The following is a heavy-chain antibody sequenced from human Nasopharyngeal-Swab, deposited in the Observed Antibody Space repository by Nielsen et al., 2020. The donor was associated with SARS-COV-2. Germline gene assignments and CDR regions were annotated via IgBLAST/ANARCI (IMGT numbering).Heavy chain of an antibody. J-gene: IGHJ3*02. CDR1: GFTFSSYE. CDR2: ISSSGSTI. Sequence: GESLKISCAASGFTFSSYEMNWVRQTPGKGLEWVSYISSSGSTIYYADSVKGRFTISRDNAKNSLYLQMNSLRAEDTAVYYCARDFRDSAAVAGTVGAFDIWGQGTMVTVSS. D-gene: IGHD6-19*01. V-gene: IGHV3-48*03. CDR3: ARDFRDSAAVAGTVGAFDI.